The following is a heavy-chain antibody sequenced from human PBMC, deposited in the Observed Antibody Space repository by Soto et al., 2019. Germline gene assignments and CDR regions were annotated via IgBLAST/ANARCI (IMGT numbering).Heavy chain of an antibody. CDR1: WGSSGDHD. Sequence: ELLCLRYSVSWGSSGDHDGRWIRQPPGKGLEWIGYIYYSGSTNYNPSLKSRVTISVDTSKNQFSLKLSSVTAADTAVYYCARVYAYYFDYWGQGTLVTVSS. CDR3: ARVYAYYFDY. CDR2: IYYSGST. V-gene: IGHV4-59*11. J-gene: IGHJ4*02. D-gene: IGHD2-8*01.